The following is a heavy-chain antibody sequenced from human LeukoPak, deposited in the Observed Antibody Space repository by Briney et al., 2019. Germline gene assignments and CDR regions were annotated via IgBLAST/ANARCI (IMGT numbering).Heavy chain of an antibody. V-gene: IGHV4-4*07. Sequence: SETLSLTCSVSGDFITAYYWSWIRQPAGKGLEWIGHIHISGNTNYNPSLKSRVTISVDTSKNQFSLKLSSVTAADTAVYYCARVLRGGSGPEDAFDSWGQGTMVTVSS. J-gene: IGHJ3*02. CDR3: ARVLRGGSGPEDAFDS. D-gene: IGHD6-19*01. CDR1: GDFITAYY. CDR2: IHISGNT.